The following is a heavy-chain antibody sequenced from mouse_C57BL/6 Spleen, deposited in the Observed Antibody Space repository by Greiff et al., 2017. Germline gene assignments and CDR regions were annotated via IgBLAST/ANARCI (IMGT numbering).Heavy chain of an antibody. CDR3: TRDLVSSPYAMDY. CDR2: IDPETGGT. J-gene: IGHJ4*01. CDR1: GYTFTDYE. Sequence: VQLQQSGAELVRPGASVTLSCKASGYTFTDYEMHWVKQTPVHGLEWLGAIDPETGGTAYNQKFKGKAILTADKSSSPAYMELRSLTSEDSAVYYCTRDLVSSPYAMDYWGQGTSVTVSS. V-gene: IGHV1-15*01. D-gene: IGHD1-1*01.